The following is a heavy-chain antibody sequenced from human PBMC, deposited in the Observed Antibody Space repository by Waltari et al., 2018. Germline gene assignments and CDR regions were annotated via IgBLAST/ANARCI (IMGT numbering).Heavy chain of an antibody. CDR1: GFTVSSNY. J-gene: IGHJ5*02. D-gene: IGHD3-3*01. CDR3: ARGGGITIFGVDSNWFDP. V-gene: IGHV3-53*01. Sequence: EVQRVGSGGGLIQPGGSLRLSCAASGFTVSSNYMSWGRQAPGKGLGGASVVYRGWSTYYAASVKGQFTITRDNAKNTLYLQRSSRRAEDTAVYYCARGGGITIFGVDSNWFDPWGQGTLVTVSS. CDR2: VYRGWST.